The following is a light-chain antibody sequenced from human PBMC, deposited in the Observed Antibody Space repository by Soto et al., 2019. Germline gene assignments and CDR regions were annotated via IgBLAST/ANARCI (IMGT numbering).Light chain of an antibody. Sequence: QSALTQPASVSGSPGQSITISCTGTSSDVGTYNYVSWYQHRPGKAPKLMIYDVSYRPSGVSNRFSGSKSANTASLTLSGLQLEDEADYYCSSYTTSNTQVFGGWTKLTVL. CDR3: SSYTTSNTQV. CDR2: DVS. J-gene: IGLJ3*02. CDR1: SSDVGTYNY. V-gene: IGLV2-14*01.